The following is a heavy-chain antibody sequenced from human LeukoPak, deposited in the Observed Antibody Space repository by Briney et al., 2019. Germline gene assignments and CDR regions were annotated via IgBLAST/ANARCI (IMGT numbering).Heavy chain of an antibody. CDR3: AELGITMIGGV. J-gene: IGHJ6*04. CDR2: ISASGGTT. D-gene: IGHD3-10*02. Sequence: GGSLRLSCAASGFTFSSCAMSWVRQAPGKGLEWVSGISASGGTTYYADSVKGRFTISRDNAKNSLYLQMNSLRAEDTAVYYCAELGITMIGGVWGKGTTVTISS. V-gene: IGHV3-23*01. CDR1: GFTFSSCA.